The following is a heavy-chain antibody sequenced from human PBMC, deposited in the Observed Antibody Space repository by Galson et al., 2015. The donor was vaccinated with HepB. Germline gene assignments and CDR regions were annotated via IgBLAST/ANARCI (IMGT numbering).Heavy chain of an antibody. J-gene: IGHJ4*02. CDR3: ARDSRNSSSWGVGDY. V-gene: IGHV3-30*04. CDR1: GFTFSSYA. CDR2: LSYDGRNK. Sequence: SLRLSCAASGFTFSSYAMHWVRQAPGKGLEWVAVLSYDGRNKYYEDSVKGRFTISRDNSKNTLYLQMNSLRAEDTAVYYCARDSRNSSSWGVGDYWGQGTLVTVSS. D-gene: IGHD6-13*01.